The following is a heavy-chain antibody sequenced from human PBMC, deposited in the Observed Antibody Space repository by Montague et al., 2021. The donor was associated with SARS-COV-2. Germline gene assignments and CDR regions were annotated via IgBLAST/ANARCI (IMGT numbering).Heavy chain of an antibody. CDR2: IYYSGST. J-gene: IGHJ6*02. Sequence: TLSLTCTLSGRSISSGDYYWSWIRQPPGKGLEWIGYIYYSGSTYYNPSLKSRVTISVDTSKNQFSLKLSSVTAADTAVYYCAREGLKRLLWFGEGYYYGMDVWGQGTTVTVSS. V-gene: IGHV4-30-4*01. D-gene: IGHD3-10*01. CDR3: AREGLKRLLWFGEGYYYGMDV. CDR1: GRSISSGDYY.